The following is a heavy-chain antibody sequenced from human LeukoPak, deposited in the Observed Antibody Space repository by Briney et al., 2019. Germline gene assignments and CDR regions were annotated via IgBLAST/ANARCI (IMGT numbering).Heavy chain of an antibody. Sequence: GSLRLSCAASGLTFNSYAMSWVRQAPGKGLEWVSGISGSGGSTYYADSVKGRFTISRDNSKNTLYLQMNSLRAEDTAVYYCAKNSGSYPGYFDYWGQGTLVTVSS. D-gene: IGHD3-10*01. V-gene: IGHV3-23*01. J-gene: IGHJ4*02. CDR1: GLTFNSYA. CDR2: ISGSGGST. CDR3: AKNSGSYPGYFDY.